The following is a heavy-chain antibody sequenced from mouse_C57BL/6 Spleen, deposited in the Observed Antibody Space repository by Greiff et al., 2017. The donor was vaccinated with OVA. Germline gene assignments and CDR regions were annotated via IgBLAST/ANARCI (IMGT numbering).Heavy chain of an antibody. V-gene: IGHV5-6*01. CDR1: GFTFSSYG. CDR3: ARSVTTVPRAWFVY. CDR2: ISSGGSYT. D-gene: IGHD1-1*01. Sequence: EVKLQESGGDLVKPGGSLKLSCAASGFTFSSYGMSWVRPTPDKRLEWVATISSGGSYTYYPDSVKGRFPISRDNAKNTLYLQMSSLKSEDTAMYCCARSVTTVPRAWFVYWGQGTLVTVSA. J-gene: IGHJ3*01.